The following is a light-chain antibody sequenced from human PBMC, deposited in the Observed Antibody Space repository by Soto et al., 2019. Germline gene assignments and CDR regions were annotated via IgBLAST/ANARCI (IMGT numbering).Light chain of an antibody. V-gene: IGKV3-20*01. CDR1: QSVSSSF. Sequence: EIVLTQSPGTLSLSPGERATLSCRASQSVSSSFLAWYQQKPGQAPRLLICGPSSRATGIPDRFSGSGSGTDFTLIISRLEPEDFAVYSCQQYDTSPWTFGQGTKVEIK. J-gene: IGKJ1*01. CDR2: GPS. CDR3: QQYDTSPWT.